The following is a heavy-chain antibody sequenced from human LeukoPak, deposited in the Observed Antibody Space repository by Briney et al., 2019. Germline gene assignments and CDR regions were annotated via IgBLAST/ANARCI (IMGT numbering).Heavy chain of an antibody. CDR3: GKEVERHFDLKY. CDR2: ISDTGRLS. Sequence: SGGSLRLSCAASGFTFSSSAMSWVRQAPGKGLEWVAAISDTGRLSYCADSVNGRFTISRDNSKNTLSLQMNSLRAEDTAVYYCGKEVERHFDLKYWGQGTLVTVSS. V-gene: IGHV3-23*01. J-gene: IGHJ4*02. CDR1: GFTFSSSA.